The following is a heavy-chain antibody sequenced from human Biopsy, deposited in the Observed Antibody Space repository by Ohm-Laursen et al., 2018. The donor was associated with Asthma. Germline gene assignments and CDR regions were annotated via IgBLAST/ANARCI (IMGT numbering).Heavy chain of an antibody. D-gene: IGHD3-10*01. CDR3: ARAVDYSHYYGIDV. CDR2: ISVYNGNT. Sequence: SVKVSCKTSDYIFPRYYISWVRQAPGQGLEWMGWISVYNGNTKVAQKLQDRVTMITDTSTSTAYMELRSLRSDDTAVYFCARAVDYSHYYGIDVWGQGTTVTVS. V-gene: IGHV1-18*01. CDR1: DYIFPRYY. J-gene: IGHJ6*02.